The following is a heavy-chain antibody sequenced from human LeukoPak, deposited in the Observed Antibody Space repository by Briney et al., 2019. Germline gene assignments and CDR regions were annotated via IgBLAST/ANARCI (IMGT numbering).Heavy chain of an antibody. V-gene: IGHV4-59*01. D-gene: IGHD2-2*01. CDR2: IYYSGST. CDR1: GGSISSYY. J-gene: IGHJ5*02. CDR3: ARALVVPAAKFDP. Sequence: SETLSLTCTVSGGSISSYYWSWIRQPPGKGLEWVGYIYYSGSTNYNPSLKSRVTISVDTSKNQFSLKLSSVTAADTAVYYCARALVVPAAKFDPWSQGTLVTV.